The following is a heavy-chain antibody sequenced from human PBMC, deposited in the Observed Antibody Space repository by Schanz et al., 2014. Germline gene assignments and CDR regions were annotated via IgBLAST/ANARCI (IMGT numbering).Heavy chain of an antibody. D-gene: IGHD5-18*01. Sequence: EVHLLESGGGLVPPGGSLRLSCAASGFTFSTSTMHWVRQAPGKGLEWISYITYNGGTIYYADSVKGRFTISRDNAKNSLYLEMNSLRAEDTALYYCAKDAENTAMITDYFDYWGQGTLVTVSS. V-gene: IGHV3-48*01. CDR1: GFTFSTST. CDR3: AKDAENTAMITDYFDY. CDR2: ITYNGGTI. J-gene: IGHJ4*02.